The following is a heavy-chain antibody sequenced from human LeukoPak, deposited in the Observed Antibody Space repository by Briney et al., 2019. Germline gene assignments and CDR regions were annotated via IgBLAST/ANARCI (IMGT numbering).Heavy chain of an antibody. Sequence: ASVKVSCKASGYTFAGYYMHWVRQAPGQGLEWMGWINPNSGGTNYAQKFQGRVTMTRDTSISTAYMELSRLRSDDTAVYYCARDIVATMNFDYWGQGTLVTVSS. D-gene: IGHD5-12*01. CDR2: INPNSGGT. CDR1: GYTFAGYY. V-gene: IGHV1-2*02. J-gene: IGHJ4*02. CDR3: ARDIVATMNFDY.